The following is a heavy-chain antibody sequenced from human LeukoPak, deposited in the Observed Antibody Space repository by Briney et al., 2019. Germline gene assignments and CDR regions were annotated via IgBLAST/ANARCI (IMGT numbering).Heavy chain of an antibody. CDR1: GFTFSNYG. CDR3: AELGITMIGGV. Sequence: GGSLRLSCAASGFTFSNYGMHWVRQAPGKGLEWVAFIRSDGINKYHADSVKGRFTISRDNSKNTLYLQMNSLRAEDTAVYYCAELGITMIGGVWGKGTTVTISS. D-gene: IGHD3-10*02. J-gene: IGHJ6*04. V-gene: IGHV3-30*02. CDR2: IRSDGINK.